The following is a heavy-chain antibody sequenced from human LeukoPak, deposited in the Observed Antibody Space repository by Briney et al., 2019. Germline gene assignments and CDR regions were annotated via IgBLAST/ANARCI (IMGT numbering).Heavy chain of an antibody. CDR2: IKSKADGGTA. CDR3: TTYNDKDAFNI. Sequence: GSLRLSCAASGFTFSKDWMSWVRQAPGKGLEWVGRIKSKADGGTADYATPVKGRFTISRDDSKNTLYLQINSLKTEDTAVYYCTTYNDKDAFNIWGQGTMVTVSS. V-gene: IGHV3-15*01. J-gene: IGHJ3*02. D-gene: IGHD1-1*01. CDR1: GFTFSKDW.